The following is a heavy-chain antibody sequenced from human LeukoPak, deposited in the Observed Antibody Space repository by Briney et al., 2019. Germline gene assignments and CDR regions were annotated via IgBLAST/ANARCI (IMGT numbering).Heavy chain of an antibody. Sequence: PGGSLRLSCAASGFTFSSYEMNWVRQAPGKGLEWVSVIYSGGSTYYADSVKGRFTISRDNSKNTLYLLMDSLRAEDTAVYYCARVTYYYDSSGYSDYWGQGTLVTVSS. CDR2: IYSGGST. D-gene: IGHD3-22*01. V-gene: IGHV3-53*01. CDR1: GFTFSSYE. CDR3: ARVTYYYDSSGYSDY. J-gene: IGHJ4*02.